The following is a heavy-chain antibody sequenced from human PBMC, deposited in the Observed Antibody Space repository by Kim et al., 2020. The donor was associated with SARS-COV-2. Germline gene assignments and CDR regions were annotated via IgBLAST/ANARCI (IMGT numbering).Heavy chain of an antibody. CDR1: GYTFTSYY. D-gene: IGHD3-3*01. Sequence: ASVKVSCKASGYTFTSYYIHWVRQATGQGLEWMGWINPNSGNTGYAQKFQGRVTMTRNTSISTAYMELSSLRSEDTAVYYCARGTRRRITIFGVVMGYYYYMDVGGKGTTVTVPS. V-gene: IGHV1-8*01. CDR2: INPNSGNT. J-gene: IGHJ6*03. CDR3: ARGTRRRITIFGVVMGYYYYMDV.